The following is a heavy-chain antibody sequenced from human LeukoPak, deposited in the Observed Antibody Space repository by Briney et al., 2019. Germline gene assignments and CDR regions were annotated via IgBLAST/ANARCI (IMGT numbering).Heavy chain of an antibody. J-gene: IGHJ5*02. CDR2: INPTGGST. CDR3: ARLIAAAGSNNWFDP. CDR1: GYTFTSYY. D-gene: IGHD6-13*01. V-gene: IGHV1-46*01. Sequence: ASVKVSCKASGYTFTSYYMHWVRQAPGQGLEWMGLINPTGGSTGYAQKFQGRVTMTTDTSTSTAYMELRSLRSDDTAVYYCARLIAAAGSNNWFDPWGQGTLVTVSS.